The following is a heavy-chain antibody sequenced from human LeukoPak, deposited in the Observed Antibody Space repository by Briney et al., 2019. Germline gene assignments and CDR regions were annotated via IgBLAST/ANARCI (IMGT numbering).Heavy chain of an antibody. D-gene: IGHD3-16*01. CDR2: IIQDGSER. CDR3: AREGASAISHAFDV. Sequence: PGGSLRLSCAASGFPFSTFWMTWVRQAPGKGLEWVANIIQDGSERYYVGSVEGRFTISRDNAKNSLYLQMNILRAEDTAVYYCAREGASAISHAFDVWGQGTMVTVSS. CDR1: GFPFSTFW. V-gene: IGHV3-7*01. J-gene: IGHJ3*01.